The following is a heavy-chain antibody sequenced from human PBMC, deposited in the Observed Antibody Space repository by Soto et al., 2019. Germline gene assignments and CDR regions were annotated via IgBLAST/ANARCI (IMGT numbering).Heavy chain of an antibody. CDR1: GGTFSSYA. Sequence: QVQLVQSGAEVKKPGSSVKVSCKASGGTFSSYAISWVRQAPGQGLEWMGGIIPIFGTANYAQKFQGRVTITPDESTSKADMELSSLRSEDTAVYYCARDRHDSSGYYGPYYYGMDVWGQGTTVTVSS. CDR2: IIPIFGTA. J-gene: IGHJ6*02. D-gene: IGHD3-22*01. V-gene: IGHV1-69*05. CDR3: ARDRHDSSGYYGPYYYGMDV.